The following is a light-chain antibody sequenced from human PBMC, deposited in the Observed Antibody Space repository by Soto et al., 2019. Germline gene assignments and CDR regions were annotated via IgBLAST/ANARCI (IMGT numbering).Light chain of an antibody. CDR1: SSDVGGYNY. Sequence: QSALTQPPSASGSPGQSVTISCTGTSSDVGGYNYVSWYQQHPGKAPKLMIYEVSKWPSGVPDRFSGSKSGNTASLTVSGLQAEDEADYYCSSYAGSNNFVDVFGTGTKVTVL. CDR3: SSYAGSNNFVDV. CDR2: EVS. V-gene: IGLV2-8*01. J-gene: IGLJ1*01.